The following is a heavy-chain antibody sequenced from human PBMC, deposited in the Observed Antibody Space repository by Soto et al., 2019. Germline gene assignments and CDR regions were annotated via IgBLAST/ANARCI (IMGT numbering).Heavy chain of an antibody. CDR3: ASDATSHYYYYGMDV. CDR1: GGSFSGYY. CDR2: INHSGST. V-gene: IGHV4-34*01. D-gene: IGHD5-12*01. J-gene: IGHJ6*02. Sequence: SETLSLTCAVYGGSFSGYYWSWIRQPPGKGLEWIGEINHSGSTNYNPSLKSRVTISVDTSKNQFSLKLSSVTAADTAVYYCASDATSHYYYYGMDVWGQGTTVTVSS.